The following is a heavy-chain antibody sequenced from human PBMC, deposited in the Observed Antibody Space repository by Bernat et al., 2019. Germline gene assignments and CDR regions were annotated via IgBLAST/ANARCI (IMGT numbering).Heavy chain of an antibody. V-gene: IGHV4-59*01. D-gene: IGHD4-17*01. J-gene: IGHJ4*02. Sequence: QVQLQESGPGLVKPSETLSLTCTVSGGSISSYYWSWIRQPPGKGLEWIGYIYYSGSTNYNPSLKSRVTISVDTSKNQFSLKLSSVTAADTAVYYCARVYGDLLDYWGQGTLVTVSS. CDR3: ARVYGDLLDY. CDR2: IYYSGST. CDR1: GGSISSYY.